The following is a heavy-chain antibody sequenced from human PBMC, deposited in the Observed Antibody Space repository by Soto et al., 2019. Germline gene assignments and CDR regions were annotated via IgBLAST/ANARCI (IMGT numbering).Heavy chain of an antibody. CDR3: ASVHSSCYHFFDY. D-gene: IGHD6-25*01. CDR1: GFTVSSYH. V-gene: IGHV3-66*01. CDR2: IYSAGSA. Sequence: EVQLVESGGGLVQPGGSLRLSCAASGFTVSSYHMSWVRQAPGKGLEWVSVIYSAGSADFADSVKGRFTISRDNSKNTLYLQMSSLRAEDTAVYYCASVHSSCYHFFDYWGQGTLVTVSS. J-gene: IGHJ4*02.